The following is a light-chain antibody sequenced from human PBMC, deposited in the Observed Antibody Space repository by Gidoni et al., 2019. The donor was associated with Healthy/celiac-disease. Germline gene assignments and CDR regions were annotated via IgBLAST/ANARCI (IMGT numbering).Light chain of an antibody. J-gene: IGKJ1*01. V-gene: IGKV3-15*01. CDR2: GAS. CDR3: QQYNNWPQT. CDR1: QSVSSN. Sequence: PATLSVSPGERATLSCRASQSVSSNLAWYQQKPGQAPRLLIYGASTRATGIPARFSGSGSGTEFTLTISSLQSEDFAVYYCQQYNNWPQTFGQGTKVEIK.